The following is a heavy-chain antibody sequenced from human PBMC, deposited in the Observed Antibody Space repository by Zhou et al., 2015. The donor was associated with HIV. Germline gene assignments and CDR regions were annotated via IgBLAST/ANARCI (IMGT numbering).Heavy chain of an antibody. CDR1: GYTFTGYY. D-gene: IGHD2-15*01. CDR2: INPNSGGT. CDR3: ARDNECSGGSCYFYYYYYMDV. V-gene: IGHV1-2*06. J-gene: IGHJ6*03. Sequence: QVQLVQSGAEVKKPGASVKVSCKASGYTFTGYYMHWVRQAPGQGLEWMGRINPNSGGTNYAQKFQGRVTMTRDTSISTAYMELSRLRSDDTAVYYCARDNECSGGSCYFYYYYYMDVWGKGTTVTVSS.